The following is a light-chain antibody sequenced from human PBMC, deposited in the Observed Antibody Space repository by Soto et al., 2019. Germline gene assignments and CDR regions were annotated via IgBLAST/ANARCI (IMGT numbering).Light chain of an antibody. V-gene: IGLV1-47*01. CDR2: RNN. Sequence: QSVLTQPPSASGTPGQRVTISCSGSSSNIGSNFVYWYQQFPGTAPKLIIYRNNQRPSGVPDRFSGSKSGTSAALAISGPPSDDEADYYGAAWDDSLSGWVFGGGTKLTVL. CDR3: AAWDDSLSGWV. CDR1: SSNIGSNF. J-gene: IGLJ3*02.